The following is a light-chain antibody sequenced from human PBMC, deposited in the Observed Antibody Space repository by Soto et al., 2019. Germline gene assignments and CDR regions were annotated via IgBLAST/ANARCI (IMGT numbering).Light chain of an antibody. CDR1: QSGSSSY. V-gene: IGKV3-20*01. CDR3: QQYGSSPWKIT. J-gene: IGKJ4*01. CDR2: GAS. Sequence: EIVLTQSPGTLSLSPGERATLSCRASQSGSSSYLAWYQQKPGQAPRLLIYGASSMATGIPDRFSGSGSGTYFTLTISRLEHEDCAVYYCQQYGSSPWKITFGGGTKVEIK.